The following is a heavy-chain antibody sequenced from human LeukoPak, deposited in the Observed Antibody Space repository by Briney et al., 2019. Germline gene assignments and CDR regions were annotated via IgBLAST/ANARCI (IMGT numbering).Heavy chain of an antibody. V-gene: IGHV3-72*01. J-gene: IGHJ4*02. CDR3: TRVTLDY. CDR2: TRNKANNYFT. Sequence: GGSLRLSCAASGFTFSDHYMGWVRQAPGKGLEWVGRTRNKANNYFTEYAASVKGRFTISRDDSKNSLYLQMNSLKTEDTAVYYCTRVTLDYWGQGTRVTVSS. CDR1: GFTFSDHY.